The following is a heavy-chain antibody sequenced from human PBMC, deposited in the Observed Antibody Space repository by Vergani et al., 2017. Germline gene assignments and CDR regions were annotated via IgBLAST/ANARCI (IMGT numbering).Heavy chain of an antibody. Sequence: QVQLVQSGAEVKKPGASVKVPCEASGYSFTSHAIYWVRQAPGQGLEWMGWMRPDSGNRGFAQNFQGRISMTRNTSINTAYMELSSLTSEDTAIYYCARDYSNNNYFDPWGQGTLVTVSS. V-gene: IGHV1-8*01. CDR3: ARDYSNNNYFDP. CDR2: MRPDSGNR. J-gene: IGHJ5*02. D-gene: IGHD4-11*01. CDR1: GYSFTSHA.